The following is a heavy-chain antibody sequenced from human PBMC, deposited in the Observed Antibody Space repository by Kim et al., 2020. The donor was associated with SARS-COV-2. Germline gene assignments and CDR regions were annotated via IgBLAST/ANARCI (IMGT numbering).Heavy chain of an antibody. J-gene: IGHJ6*02. CDR3: ARVVAAAGSFNGMDV. V-gene: IGHV3-48*02. D-gene: IGHD6-13*01. Sequence: GGSLRLSCAASGFTFSSYSMNWVRQAPGKGLEWVSYISSSSSTIYYADSVKRRFTISRDNAKNSLYLQMNSLRDEDTAVYYCARVVAAAGSFNGMDVWGQGTTVTVSS. CDR2: ISSSSSTI. CDR1: GFTFSSYS.